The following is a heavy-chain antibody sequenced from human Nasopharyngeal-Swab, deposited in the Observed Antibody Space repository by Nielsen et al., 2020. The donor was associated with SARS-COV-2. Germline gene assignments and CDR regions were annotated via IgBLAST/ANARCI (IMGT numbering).Heavy chain of an antibody. CDR3: ATYSGSYSGVDYYYGMDV. D-gene: IGHD1-26*01. V-gene: IGHV1-69*13. CDR2: IIPIFGTA. J-gene: IGHJ6*02. Sequence: PVKVSCKASGGTFSSYAISWVRQAPGQGLEWMGGIIPIFGTANYAQKFQGRVTITADESTSTAYMELSSLRSEDTAVYYCATYSGSYSGVDYYYGMDVWGQGTTVTVSS. CDR1: GGTFSSYA.